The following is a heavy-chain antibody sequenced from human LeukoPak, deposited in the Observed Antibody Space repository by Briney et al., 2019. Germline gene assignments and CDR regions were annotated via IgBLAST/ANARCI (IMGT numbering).Heavy chain of an antibody. Sequence: SETLSLTCTVSGGSISSYYWSWIRQPAGKGLEWIGRIYTSGSTNYNPSLKSRVTISVDTSKNQFSLKLSSVTAADTAVYYCARTFYYDSSGYYSDAFDIWGQGTMVTVSS. CDR1: GGSISSYY. J-gene: IGHJ3*02. CDR2: IYTSGST. V-gene: IGHV4-4*07. CDR3: ARTFYYDSSGYYSDAFDI. D-gene: IGHD3-22*01.